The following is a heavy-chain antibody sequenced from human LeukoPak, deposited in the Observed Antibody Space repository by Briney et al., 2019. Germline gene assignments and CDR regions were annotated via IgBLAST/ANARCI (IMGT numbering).Heavy chain of an antibody. D-gene: IGHD3-3*01. V-gene: IGHV4-61*02. J-gene: IGHJ4*02. CDR2: IYPSGST. Sequence: SETLSLTCTVSGGSISSGSYYWSWIRQPAGKGLECLGRIYPSGSTNYNPSLKSRVTISVDTSKNQFSLKLSSATAADTAVYYCARGGTIFGYWGQGTLVTVSS. CDR1: GGSISSGSYY. CDR3: ARGGTIFGY.